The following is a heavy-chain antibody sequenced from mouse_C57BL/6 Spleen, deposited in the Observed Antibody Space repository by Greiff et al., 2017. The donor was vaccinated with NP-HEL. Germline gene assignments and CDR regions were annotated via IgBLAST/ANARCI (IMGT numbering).Heavy chain of an antibody. J-gene: IGHJ4*01. CDR3: VRHRGTGGAMDY. CDR1: GFSFNTYA. V-gene: IGHV10-1*01. Sequence: GGGLVQPKGSLKLSCAASGFSFNTYAMNWVRQAPGKGLEWVARIRSKSNNYATYYADSVKDRFTISRDDSESMLYLQMNNLKTEDTAMYYCVRHRGTGGAMDYWGQGTSVTVSS. CDR2: IRSKSNNYAT. D-gene: IGHD3-3*01.